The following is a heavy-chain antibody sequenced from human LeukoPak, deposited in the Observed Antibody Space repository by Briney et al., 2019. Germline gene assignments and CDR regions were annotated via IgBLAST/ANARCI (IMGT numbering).Heavy chain of an antibody. CDR2: ISSSSSTI. V-gene: IGHV3-48*01. CDR1: GFTFSSYS. D-gene: IGHD3-3*01. J-gene: IGHJ4*02. Sequence: GGPLRLSCAASGFTFSSYSMNWVRQAPGKGLEWVSYISSSSSTIYYADSVKGRFTISRDNAKNSLYLQMNSLRAEDTAVYYCARDTGGYDFWSGYPADYWGQGTLVTVSS. CDR3: ARDTGGYDFWSGYPADY.